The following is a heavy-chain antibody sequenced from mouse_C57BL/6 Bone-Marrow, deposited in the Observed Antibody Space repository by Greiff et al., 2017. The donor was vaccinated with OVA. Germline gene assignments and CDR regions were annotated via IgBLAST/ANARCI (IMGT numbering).Heavy chain of an antibody. V-gene: IGHV14-3*01. CDR1: GFNIKNTY. CDR3: ASDYGSSHWYFDV. Sequence: VHVKQSVAELVRPGASVKLSCTASGFNIKNTYMHWVKQRPEQGLEWIGRIDPANGNTKYAPKFQGKATITADTSSNTAYLQLSSLTSEDTAIYYCASDYGSSHWYFDVWGTGTTVTVSS. CDR2: IDPANGNT. D-gene: IGHD1-1*01. J-gene: IGHJ1*03.